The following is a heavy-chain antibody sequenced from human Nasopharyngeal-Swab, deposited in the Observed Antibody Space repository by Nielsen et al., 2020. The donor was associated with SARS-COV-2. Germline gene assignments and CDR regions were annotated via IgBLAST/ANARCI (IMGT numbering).Heavy chain of an antibody. D-gene: IGHD3-9*01. CDR1: GFTFSSYS. J-gene: IGHJ6*02. CDR2: ISSSSSYM. CDR3: VRDRLNGGGMDV. V-gene: IGHV3-21*01. Sequence: ESLKISRAASGFTFSSYSMNWVRQAPGKGLEWVSSISSSSSYMYYVDSVKGRSTISRDNAKNSVYLQMNSLRAEDTAVYYCVRDRLNGGGMDVWGQGTTVTVSS.